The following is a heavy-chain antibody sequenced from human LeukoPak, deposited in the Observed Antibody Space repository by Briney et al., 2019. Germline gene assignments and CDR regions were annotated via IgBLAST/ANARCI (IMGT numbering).Heavy chain of an antibody. D-gene: IGHD1-26*01. CDR3: ARDLGSGSYYTRYYYYGMDV. CDR2: INPNSGGT. V-gene: IGHV1-2*02. Sequence: ASVKVSCKASGYTFTGYYMHWVRQAPGQGLEWMGWINPNSGGTNYAQKFQGRVTMTRDTSISTAYMELSRLRSDDTAVYYCARDLGSGSYYTRYYYYGMDVWGQGTTVTVSS. CDR1: GYTFTGYY. J-gene: IGHJ6*02.